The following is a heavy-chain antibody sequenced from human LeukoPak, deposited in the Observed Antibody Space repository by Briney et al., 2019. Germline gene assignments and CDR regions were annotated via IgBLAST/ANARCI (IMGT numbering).Heavy chain of an antibody. V-gene: IGHV5-51*01. Sequence: GESLKISCEGSGYSFSNYWIGWVRQMPGKGLEWMGIIYPGDYETRYSPSFQGLVTISVDKTISTAYLQWSSLKASDTAMYYCAIPPGYCGNDCSFDHWGQGTLVTVSS. CDR2: IYPGDYET. D-gene: IGHD2-21*02. J-gene: IGHJ4*02. CDR1: GYSFSNYW. CDR3: AIPPGYCGNDCSFDH.